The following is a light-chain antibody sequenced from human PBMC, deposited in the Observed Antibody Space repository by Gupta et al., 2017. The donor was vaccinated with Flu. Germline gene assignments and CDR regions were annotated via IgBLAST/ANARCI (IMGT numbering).Light chain of an antibody. CDR1: RSISNY. V-gene: IGKV1-39*01. CDR2: AAS. Sequence: GDRVTITCRASRSISNYVNWYQQRPGRAPNLLIFAASTLQSGVPSRFSGSGSGTDFTLTIDSLQPEDFATYYCQQGSSTPRTFGQGTRVGVK. CDR3: QQGSSTPRT. J-gene: IGKJ1*01.